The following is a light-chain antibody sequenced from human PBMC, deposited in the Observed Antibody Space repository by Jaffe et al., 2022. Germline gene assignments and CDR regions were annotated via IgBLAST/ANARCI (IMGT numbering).Light chain of an antibody. J-gene: IGKJ1*01. CDR3: QQYSTSPRT. CDR2: SVS. Sequence: ENVLTQSPGTLSLSPGERATLSCRASQSVSNNYLSWYQQKSGQAPRLLIYSVSSRATGVPDRFSGSGSGTDFTLTISRLEPEDFAMYYCQQYSTSPRTFGQGTKVEIK. CDR1: QSVSNNY. V-gene: IGKV3-20*01.